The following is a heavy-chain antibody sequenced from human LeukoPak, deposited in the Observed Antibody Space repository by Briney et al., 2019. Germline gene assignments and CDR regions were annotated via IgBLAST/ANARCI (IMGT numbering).Heavy chain of an antibody. CDR3: ARDGGAYCGGDCALSSPLYYYYYMDV. V-gene: IGHV6-1*01. CDR2: TYYRSKWYN. Sequence: SQTLSLTCAISGDSVSSNSAAWNWIRQSPSRGLEWLGRTYYRSKWYNDYAVSVKSRITINPDTSKNQFSLQLNPVTPEDTAVYYCARDGGAYCGGDCALSSPLYYYYYMDVWGKGTTVTISS. CDR1: GDSVSSNSAA. D-gene: IGHD2-21*02. J-gene: IGHJ6*03.